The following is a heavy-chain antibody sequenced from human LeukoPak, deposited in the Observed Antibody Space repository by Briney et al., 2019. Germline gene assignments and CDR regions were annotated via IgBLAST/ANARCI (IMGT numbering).Heavy chain of an antibody. D-gene: IGHD3-22*01. J-gene: IGHJ4*02. Sequence: SETLSLTCAVSGGSISSSNWWSWVRQPPGKGLEWIGEIYHSGSTNYNPSLKSRVTISVDKSKNQFSLKLSSVTAADTAVYYCATDTSGYYHFHYWGQGTLVTVSS. CDR2: IYHSGST. CDR1: GGSISSSNW. V-gene: IGHV4-4*02. CDR3: ATDTSGYYHFHY.